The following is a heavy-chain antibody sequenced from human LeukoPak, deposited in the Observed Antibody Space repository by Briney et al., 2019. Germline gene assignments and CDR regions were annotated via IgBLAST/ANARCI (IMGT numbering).Heavy chain of an antibody. CDR2: IKSKSHGRPI. J-gene: IGHJ4*02. V-gene: IGHV3-15*01. Sequence: GGSLSLSCVGSGFTFSDAWMSCVRQAPGKGLEWVGRIKSKSHGRPIDYAAPVKGRFTISRDDSRNTLYLQMNSLQTEDTAVYYCTTRRQDGWWGQGTLVTVS. D-gene: IGHD2-15*01. CDR1: GFTFSDAW. CDR3: TTRRQDGW.